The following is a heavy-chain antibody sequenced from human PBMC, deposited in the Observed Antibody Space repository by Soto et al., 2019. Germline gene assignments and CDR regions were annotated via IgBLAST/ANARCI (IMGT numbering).Heavy chain of an antibody. V-gene: IGHV3-48*02. Sequence: EVQLVESGGGLVQPGGSLRLSCAASGFIFSTYSMNWVRQAPGKGLEWVSYISFSSSTIFYADSVRGRFTISRDNAKNSLYVQRNPLRDEDRAVYYCGRENGMAAPFDPGGQETLVTVSS. CDR2: ISFSSSTI. D-gene: IGHD2-8*01. CDR1: GFIFSTYS. J-gene: IGHJ5*02. CDR3: GRENGMAAPFDP.